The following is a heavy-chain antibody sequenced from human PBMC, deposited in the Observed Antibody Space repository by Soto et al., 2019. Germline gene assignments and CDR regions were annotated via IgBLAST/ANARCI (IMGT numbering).Heavy chain of an antibody. Sequence: ASVKVSCKASGYTFAIYAMHWVRQAPGQRLEWMGWINAGNGNTKYSQKFQGRVTITRDTSASTAYMELSSLRSEDTAVYYCARELARGGFDYNWFDPWGQGTLVTVSS. CDR3: ARELARGGFDYNWFDP. CDR2: INAGNGNT. D-gene: IGHD3-9*01. V-gene: IGHV1-3*01. CDR1: GYTFAIYA. J-gene: IGHJ5*02.